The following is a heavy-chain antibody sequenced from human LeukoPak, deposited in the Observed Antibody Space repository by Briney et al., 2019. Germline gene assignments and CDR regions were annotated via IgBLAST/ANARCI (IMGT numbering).Heavy chain of an antibody. CDR3: GTLLSNGPFDY. CDR2: IYPNSGAT. J-gene: IGHJ4*02. CDR1: GYTFTGYY. Sequence: ASVKVSCKASGYTFTGYYMHWVRQAPGQGLEWMEWIYPNSGATKYAQKFQGRVTMTRDTSISTAYMELSGLRSDDTAVYYCGTLLSNGPFDYWGQGSLVTVSS. V-gene: IGHV1-2*02.